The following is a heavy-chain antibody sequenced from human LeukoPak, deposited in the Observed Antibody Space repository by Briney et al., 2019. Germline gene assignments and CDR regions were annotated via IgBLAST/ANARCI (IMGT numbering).Heavy chain of an antibody. Sequence: GGSLRLSCAASGFTFSSYSMNWVRQAPGKGLEWVSYISSSSSTIYYADSVKGRFTISRDNAKNSLYLQMNSLRGEDTAVYYCARDRDGYDYWGQGTLVTVSS. CDR1: GFTFSSYS. D-gene: IGHD5-24*01. CDR3: ARDRDGYDY. V-gene: IGHV3-48*01. J-gene: IGHJ4*02. CDR2: ISSSSSTI.